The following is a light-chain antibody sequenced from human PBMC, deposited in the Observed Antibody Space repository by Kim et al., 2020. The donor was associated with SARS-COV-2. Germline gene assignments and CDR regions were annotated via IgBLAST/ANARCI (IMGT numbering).Light chain of an antibody. J-gene: IGLJ3*02. Sequence: QSALTQPASVSGSPGQSISISCTGTSSNIGSYNYVSWHQQHPGKAPKLMIYDVNKRPSGISSRFSGSKSGSTASLTISGLQAEDEADYYCSSFTTRSTLVFGGGTNVTVL. V-gene: IGLV2-14*03. CDR3: SSFTTRSTLV. CDR2: DVN. CDR1: SSNIGSYNY.